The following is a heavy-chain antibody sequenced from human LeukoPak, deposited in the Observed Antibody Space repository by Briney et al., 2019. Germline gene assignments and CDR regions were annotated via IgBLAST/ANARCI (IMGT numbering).Heavy chain of an antibody. V-gene: IGHV1-3*01. CDR3: AREWGIAAAGTLSFDY. CDR2: INAGNGNT. J-gene: IGHJ4*02. Sequence: ASVKVSCKASGYTFTSYAMHWVRQAPGQRLEWMGWINAGNGNTKYSQKFQGRVTITRDTSASTAYMELSSLRSEDTAVYYCAREWGIAAAGTLSFDYWGQGTLVTVSS. D-gene: IGHD6-13*01. CDR1: GYTFTSYA.